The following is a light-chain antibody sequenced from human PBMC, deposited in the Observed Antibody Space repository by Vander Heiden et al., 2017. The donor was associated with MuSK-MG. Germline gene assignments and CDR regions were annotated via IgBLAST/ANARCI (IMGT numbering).Light chain of an antibody. CDR3: STWDYSLSALV. Sequence: QSALTQEASVSGTVGQKVTLSCTGNSDNIGSYTVGWYQQISHGVPATVRWGNSLPSEIPDRFSASKSGTTASLTIAGLQPEDEAVYYCSTWDYSLSALVFGGGTKLTVL. CDR1: SDNIGSYT. J-gene: IGLJ3*02. V-gene: IGLV1-44*01. CDR2: GNS.